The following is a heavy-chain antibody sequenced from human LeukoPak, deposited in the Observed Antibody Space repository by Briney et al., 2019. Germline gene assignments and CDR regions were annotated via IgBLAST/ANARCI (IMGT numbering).Heavy chain of an antibody. CDR2: ISWNSGTV. V-gene: IGHV3-9*03. CDR1: GFNFNDYA. Sequence: GGSLRLSCAASGFNFNDYAMHWVRHAPGKGLEWVSGISWNSGTVAYADSVKGRFTISRDNSKKSLYLQMNSLRAEDMALYYCAKASADWYFDLWGRGTLVTVSS. CDR3: AKASADWYFDL. J-gene: IGHJ2*01. D-gene: IGHD2-2*01.